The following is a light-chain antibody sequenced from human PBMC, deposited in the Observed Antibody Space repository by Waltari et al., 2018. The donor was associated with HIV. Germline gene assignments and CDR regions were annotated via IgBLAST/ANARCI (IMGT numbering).Light chain of an antibody. V-gene: IGLV2-8*01. CDR2: EVT. CDR1: NSDIGSYDY. CDR3: SSFADRDGFYVV. Sequence: QSALTQPPSASGSPGQSVTLSCTGSNSDIGSYDYVSLYQLHPGKAPRLVISEVTKRPSGVSDRFSGSKSANTAFLTVSALQAEDEADYYCSSFADRDGFYVVFGGGTRLTVL. J-gene: IGLJ2*01.